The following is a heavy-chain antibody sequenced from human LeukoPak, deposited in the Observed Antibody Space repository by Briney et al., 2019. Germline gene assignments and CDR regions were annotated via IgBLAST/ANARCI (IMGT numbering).Heavy chain of an antibody. CDR2: INIYKGNT. J-gene: IGHJ4*02. D-gene: IGHD4-17*01. V-gene: IGHV1-18*01. Sequence: ASVKVSCKTSGYSFTSYGITWVRQAPGQGLEWMGWINIYKGNTNYAQNFQGRVTITTDTATSTAYMDLRSLRSDDTAFYYCARSSSSYADYNTFDFWGQGSLVTVSS. CDR3: ARSSSSYADYNTFDF. CDR1: GYSFTSYG.